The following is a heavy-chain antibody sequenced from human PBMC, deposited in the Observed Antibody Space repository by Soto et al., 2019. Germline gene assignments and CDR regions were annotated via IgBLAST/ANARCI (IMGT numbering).Heavy chain of an antibody. CDR2: ISYDGSNK. Sequence: QVQLVESGGGVVQPGRSLRLSCAASGFTFSSYAMHWVRQAPGKGLEWVAVISYDGSNKYYADSVKGRFTISRDNSKNTLYLQMNSLRAEDTAVYYCARAGIAAAGASSASDYWGQGTLVTVSS. V-gene: IGHV3-30-3*01. J-gene: IGHJ4*02. CDR3: ARAGIAAAGASSASDY. CDR1: GFTFSSYA. D-gene: IGHD6-13*01.